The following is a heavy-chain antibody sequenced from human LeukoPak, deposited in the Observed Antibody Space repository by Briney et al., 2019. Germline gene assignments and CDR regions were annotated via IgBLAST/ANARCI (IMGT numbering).Heavy chain of an antibody. CDR2: ISSSSSYI. D-gene: IGHD2-21*02. CDR3: ARDPSCGGDCPPSHNWFDP. Sequence: PGGSLRLSCAASGFTFSSYSMNWVRQAPGKGLEWVSSISSSSSYIYYADSVKGRFTISRDNAKNSLYLQMNSLRAEDTAVYYCARDPSCGGDCPPSHNWFDPWGQGTLVTVSS. V-gene: IGHV3-21*01. CDR1: GFTFSSYS. J-gene: IGHJ5*02.